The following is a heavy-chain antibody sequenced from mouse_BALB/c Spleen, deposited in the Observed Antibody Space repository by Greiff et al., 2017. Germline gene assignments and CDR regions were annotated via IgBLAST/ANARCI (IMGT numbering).Heavy chain of an antibody. V-gene: IGHV1-87*01. CDR3: SRAGDCSSSLCAMDY. CDR2: IYPGDGDT. CDR1: GYTFTSYW. J-gene: IGHJ4*01. Sequence: QVQLQQSGAELARPGASVKLSCKASGYTFTSYWMQWVKQRPGQGLEWIGAIYPGDGDTRYTQKFKGKATLTADKSSSTAYMQLSSLASEDSAVYYCSRAGDCSSSLCAMDYWGQGTSVTVSS. D-gene: IGHD1-1*01.